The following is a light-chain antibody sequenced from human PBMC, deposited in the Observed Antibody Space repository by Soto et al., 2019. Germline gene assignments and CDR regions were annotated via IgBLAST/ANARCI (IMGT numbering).Light chain of an antibody. Sequence: EIVLTHSPATLSVSPGESATLSCRASQSVGSNLAWYQQRPCQPPSLLIYDASFRATDIPASFSGGGSGTAFTLTISSLQSEDVAVYYCQQYNNWPYTFGQGTKLQIK. V-gene: IGKV3-15*01. CDR3: QQYNNWPYT. J-gene: IGKJ2*01. CDR1: QSVGSN. CDR2: DAS.